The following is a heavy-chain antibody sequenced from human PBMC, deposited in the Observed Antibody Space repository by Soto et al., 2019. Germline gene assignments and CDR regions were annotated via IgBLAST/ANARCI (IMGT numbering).Heavy chain of an antibody. D-gene: IGHD6-13*01. CDR1: GFSLSTTGVG. J-gene: IGHJ5*02. CDR3: AHRPWYAFEP. CDR2: IYWDGEK. V-gene: IGHV2-5*02. Sequence: QITLKESGPTLVKPTQTLTLTCTFSGFSLSTTGVGVGWIRQPPGKALEWLALIYWDGEKRYSPSLKSRLTITKDTSKNQVVLTMTNMDPVETATYYCAHRPWYAFEPWGQGILVTVSS.